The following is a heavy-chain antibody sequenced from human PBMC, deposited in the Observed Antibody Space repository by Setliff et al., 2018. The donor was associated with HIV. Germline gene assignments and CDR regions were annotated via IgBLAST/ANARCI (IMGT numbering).Heavy chain of an antibody. CDR1: GFTFDDYG. V-gene: IGHV3-20*04. CDR3: TRDVAPPNDIRFDP. Sequence: GSLRLSCAASGFTFDDYGMSWVRQAPGKGLEWVSGIDWNGGSTGYADSVKGRFTISRDNSKNMLFLQMDSLRAEDTAVYYCTRDVAPPNDIRFDPWGQGTLVTVSS. D-gene: IGHD2-15*01. CDR2: IDWNGGST. J-gene: IGHJ5*02.